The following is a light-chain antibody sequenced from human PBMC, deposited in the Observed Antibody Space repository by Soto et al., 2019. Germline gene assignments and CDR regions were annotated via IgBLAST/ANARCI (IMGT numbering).Light chain of an antibody. V-gene: IGKV3-15*01. Sequence: EIVMTQSPATLSVSPGERATLSCRASQSVSSNLAWYQQKPGQAPRLLIYGASTRATGIPARFSGSGSGTEFTLTISSLQSEDFAVYYCHQYNNWPPLTVGGGNKVEIK. CDR2: GAS. J-gene: IGKJ4*01. CDR1: QSVSSN. CDR3: HQYNNWPPLT.